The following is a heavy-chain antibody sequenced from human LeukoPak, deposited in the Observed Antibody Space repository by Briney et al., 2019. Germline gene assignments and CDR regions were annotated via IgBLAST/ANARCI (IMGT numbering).Heavy chain of an antibody. CDR1: GYSFTSYW. CDR2: IYPGDSDT. CDR3: ARQPSIAVAGTPSFADY. Sequence: GESLKISCKGSGYSFTSYWIGWVRQMPGKGPEWMGIIYPGDSDTRYSPSFQGQVTISADKSISTAYLQWSSLKASDTAMYYCARQPSIAVAGTPSFADYWGQGTLVTVSS. D-gene: IGHD6-19*01. V-gene: IGHV5-51*01. J-gene: IGHJ4*02.